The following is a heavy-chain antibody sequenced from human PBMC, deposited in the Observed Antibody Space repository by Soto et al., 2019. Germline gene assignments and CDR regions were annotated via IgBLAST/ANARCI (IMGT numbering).Heavy chain of an antibody. D-gene: IGHD4-17*01. CDR3: AREPSGGDDYGDPRES. Sequence: QVQLVESGGGLVKPGGSLRLSCAASGFTFSDYYMSWIRQAPGKGLEWVSYISDDSGTIYYADSVKGRFTISRDNAKNSVYPQMNSLRDDDTATYYCAREPSGGDDYGDPRESWGQGTLVTVSS. J-gene: IGHJ5*02. CDR2: ISDDSGTI. V-gene: IGHV3-11*04. CDR1: GFTFSDYY.